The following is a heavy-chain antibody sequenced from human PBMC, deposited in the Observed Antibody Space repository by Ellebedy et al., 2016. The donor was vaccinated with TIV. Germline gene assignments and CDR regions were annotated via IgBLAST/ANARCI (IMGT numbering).Heavy chain of an antibody. J-gene: IGHJ3*02. CDR1: GFTFSSYA. Sequence: GESLKISCIVSGFTFSSYAMSWVRQAPGKGLYWVSDISNSGGSTHYADSVKGRFTISRDNSKNTLYLQMNSLRAEDTAVYYCAKDGRYIGSYYPSDAFDIWGQGTMVTVSS. D-gene: IGHD1-26*01. CDR3: AKDGRYIGSYYPSDAFDI. CDR2: ISNSGGST. V-gene: IGHV3-23*01.